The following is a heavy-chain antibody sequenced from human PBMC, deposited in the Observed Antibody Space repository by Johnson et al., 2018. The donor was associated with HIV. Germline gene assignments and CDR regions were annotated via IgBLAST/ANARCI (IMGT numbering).Heavy chain of an antibody. Sequence: VQLVESGGGLVQPGRSLRLSCAASGFTFDDYGMSWVRQAPGKGLEWVSVIRGSGGRTYYADSVKGRLTFSRDNSKNTLYLQMNSLRAEDTAGYYCARDSASGQQLVNSDAFDSWGQGTMVTVSS. CDR1: GFTFDDYG. D-gene: IGHD6-13*01. V-gene: IGHV3-23*04. CDR3: ARDSASGQQLVNSDAFDS. CDR2: IRGSGGRT. J-gene: IGHJ3*02.